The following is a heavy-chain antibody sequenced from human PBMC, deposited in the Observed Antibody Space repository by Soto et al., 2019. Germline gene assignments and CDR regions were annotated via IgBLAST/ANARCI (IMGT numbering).Heavy chain of an antibody. Sequence: SETLSLTCTVSGGSISSGGYYWSWIRQHPGKGLEWIGYIYYSGRTYYNPSLHSRVSIAVDTTENQFSLKLTSVTAADTSVYYCAIRSFSSSSSWFDPWGRGTLVTVSS. J-gene: IGHJ5*02. D-gene: IGHD6-6*01. V-gene: IGHV4-31*03. CDR2: IYYSGRT. CDR1: GGSISSGGYY. CDR3: AIRSFSSSSSWFDP.